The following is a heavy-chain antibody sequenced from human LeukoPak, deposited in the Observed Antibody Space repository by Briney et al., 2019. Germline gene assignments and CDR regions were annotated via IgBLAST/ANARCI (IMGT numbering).Heavy chain of an antibody. J-gene: IGHJ6*03. CDR2: IYYRGST. V-gene: IGHV4-39*01. D-gene: IGHD6-13*01. CDR1: GGSISSSSDY. Sequence: SSETLSLTGTVSGGSISSSSDYWGWIRQPAGKGLEWIGSIYYRGSTYYNPSLKSRVTISVDTSKNQFSLKLSSVTAADTAVYYCALFAAPAGYSSSWYNYYYYYMDVWGKATTVTVSS. CDR3: ALFAAPAGYSSSWYNYYYYYMDV.